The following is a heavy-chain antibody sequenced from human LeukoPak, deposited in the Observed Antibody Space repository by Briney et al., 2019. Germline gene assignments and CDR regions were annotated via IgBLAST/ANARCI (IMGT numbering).Heavy chain of an antibody. CDR1: GGSISSGSYY. Sequence: PSETLSLTCTVSGGSISSGSYYWSWIRQPAGKGLEWIGRIYTSGSTNYNPSLKSRVTISVDTSKNQFSLKLSSVTAADTAVYYCAREYQLLSLLPYGFDYWGQGTLVTVSS. J-gene: IGHJ4*02. CDR3: AREYQLLSLLPYGFDY. CDR2: IYTSGST. D-gene: IGHD2-2*01. V-gene: IGHV4-61*02.